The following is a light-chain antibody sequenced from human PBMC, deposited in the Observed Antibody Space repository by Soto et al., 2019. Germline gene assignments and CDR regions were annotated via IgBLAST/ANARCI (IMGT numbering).Light chain of an antibody. CDR3: QQYGSSPWT. V-gene: IGKV3-20*01. CDR1: QSVSSSY. J-gene: IGKJ1*01. Sequence: EIVLTQSPGTLSLSPGERATLSCRASQSVSSSYLAWYQQKPGQAPRILIYGASSRATGIPDRFSGSGSGTDFTLNISRLDPEDFAVYYCQQYGSSPWTFGQGTKVEIK. CDR2: GAS.